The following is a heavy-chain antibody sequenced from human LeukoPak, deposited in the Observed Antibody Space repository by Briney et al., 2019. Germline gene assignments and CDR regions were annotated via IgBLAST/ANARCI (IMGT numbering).Heavy chain of an antibody. D-gene: IGHD6-13*01. CDR1: GFIFSNYW. V-gene: IGHV3-7*01. J-gene: IGHJ4*02. CDR3: ARDAAPGLFDY. CDR2: IKQDGSEK. Sequence: GSLRLSCAACGFIFSNYWMSWVRQAPGKGLEWVANIKQDGSEKYYVDSVKGRFTISRDNAKHSLYLQVNSLRVEDTAVYYCARDAAPGLFDYWGQGTLVTVSS.